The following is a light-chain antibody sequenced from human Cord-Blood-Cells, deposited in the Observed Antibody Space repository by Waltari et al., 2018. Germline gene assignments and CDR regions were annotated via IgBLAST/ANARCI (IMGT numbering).Light chain of an antibody. Sequence: DIVLTPSLATLSLSPGESATLSCRASLSVSSSYLAWYQQKPGQAPRLLIYGASSRATGIPDRFSGSGSGTDFTLTISRLEPEDFAVYYCQQYGSSPYTFGQGTKLEIK. CDR1: LSVSSSY. CDR3: QQYGSSPYT. CDR2: GAS. V-gene: IGKV3-20*01. J-gene: IGKJ2*01.